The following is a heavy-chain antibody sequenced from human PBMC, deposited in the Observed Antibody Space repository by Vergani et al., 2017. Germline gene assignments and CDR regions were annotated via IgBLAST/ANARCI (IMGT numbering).Heavy chain of an antibody. D-gene: IGHD6-13*01. Sequence: EVQLVESGGGLVQPGGSLRLSCAASGFTFSSYSMNWVRQAPGKGLEWVSYISSSSSTIYYADSVKGRFTISRDNAKNSLYLQMNSLRAEDTAVYYCARDLFSSSSWYLQGAFDIRGQGTMVTVSS. CDR1: GFTFSSYS. CDR2: ISSSSSTI. J-gene: IGHJ3*02. CDR3: ARDLFSSSSWYLQGAFDI. V-gene: IGHV3-48*01.